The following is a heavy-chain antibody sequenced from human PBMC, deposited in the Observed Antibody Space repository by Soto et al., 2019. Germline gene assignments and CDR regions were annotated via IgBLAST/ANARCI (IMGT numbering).Heavy chain of an antibody. Sequence: QVQLQESGPGLVKPSQILSITCTVSGGSISSGGYYWSWIRPQPGKGLEWIGYIYYSGITYYNPSLKSRVTISVGTSKNQFSLKLSSVTAADTAVYYCARAHDYGDYYYYYYGMDVWGQGTTVTVSS. CDR2: IYYSGIT. D-gene: IGHD4-17*01. CDR3: ARAHDYGDYYYYYYGMDV. J-gene: IGHJ6*02. CDR1: GGSISSGGYY. V-gene: IGHV4-31*03.